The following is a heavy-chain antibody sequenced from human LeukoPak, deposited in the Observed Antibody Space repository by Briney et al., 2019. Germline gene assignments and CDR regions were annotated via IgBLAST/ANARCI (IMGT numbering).Heavy chain of an antibody. V-gene: IGHV3-20*04. CDR3: ARGGWYYFEY. Sequence: GGSLRLSCAASGFTFDDYGMSWVRQAPGKGLEWVSGINWNGGSTGYADSVKGRFTISRENAKNSLYLQMSSLRAEDTAVYYCARGGWYYFEYWGQGVLVTVSS. CDR1: GFTFDDYG. J-gene: IGHJ4*02. CDR2: INWNGGST.